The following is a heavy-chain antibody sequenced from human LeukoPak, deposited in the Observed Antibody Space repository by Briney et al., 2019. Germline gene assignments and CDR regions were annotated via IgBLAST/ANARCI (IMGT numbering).Heavy chain of an antibody. D-gene: IGHD2-15*01. CDR2: IYYSGST. CDR1: GGSISSHY. CDR3: ASHSGAYYFDS. J-gene: IGHJ4*02. Sequence: KTSETLSLTCTVSGGSISSHYWSWIRQPPGKGLEWIGYIYYSGSTDYNPSLKSRVTISVDASKDQFSLKLSSVTAADTAVYYCASHSGAYYFDSWGQGALVSVSS. V-gene: IGHV4-59*11.